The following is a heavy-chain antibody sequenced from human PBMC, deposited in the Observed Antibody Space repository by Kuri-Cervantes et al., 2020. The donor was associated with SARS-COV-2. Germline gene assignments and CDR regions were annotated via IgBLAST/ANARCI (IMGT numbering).Heavy chain of an antibody. V-gene: IGHV3-21*01. D-gene: IGHD3-3*01. CDR1: GFTFSSYS. CDR2: ISSSSSYI. Sequence: GGSLRLSCAASGFTFSSYSMNWVRQAPGKGLEWVSSISSSSSYIYYADSVKGRFTISRDNAKNSLYLQMNSLRAEDTAVYYCTTDGGSVQVLRDFWSGYREYFQHWGQGTLVTVSS. CDR3: TTDGGSVQVLRDFWSGYREYFQH. J-gene: IGHJ1*01.